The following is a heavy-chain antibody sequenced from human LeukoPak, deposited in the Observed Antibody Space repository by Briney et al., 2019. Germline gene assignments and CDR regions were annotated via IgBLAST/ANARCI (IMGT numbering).Heavy chain of an antibody. D-gene: IGHD1/OR15-1a*01. J-gene: IGHJ4*02. CDR1: GFTFTTFG. CDR3: AKINNNDDY. V-gene: IGHV3-30*18. Sequence: GGSLRLSCAASGFTFTTFGIHWVRQAPGKGLEWVAAISPHGDIEYYTDSVKGRFTISRDNSKNMIYLQMNSLRGEDSALYYCAKINNNDDYWPQGNLVTVSS. CDR2: ISPHGDIE.